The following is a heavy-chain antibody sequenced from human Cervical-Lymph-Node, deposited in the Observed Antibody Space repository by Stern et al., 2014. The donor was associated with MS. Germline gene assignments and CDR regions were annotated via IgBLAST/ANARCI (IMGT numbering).Heavy chain of an antibody. CDR1: GGTFSSYA. CDR3: ARDSRHYDASYYFDS. J-gene: IGHJ4*02. V-gene: IGHV1-69*01. CDR2: IIPFFGPA. Sequence: VQLVQSGAEVKKPGSSVKVSCKASGGTFSSYAINWVRQAPGQGPEWMGGIIPFFGPANYAQKFRGRVTITADESTSTAYMELSSLRSEDTAVYYCARDSRHYDASYYFDSWGQGTLVTVSS. D-gene: IGHD3-16*01.